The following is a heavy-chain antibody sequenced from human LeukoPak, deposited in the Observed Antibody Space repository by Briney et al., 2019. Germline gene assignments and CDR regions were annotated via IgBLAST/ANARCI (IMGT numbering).Heavy chain of an antibody. J-gene: IGHJ6*03. CDR3: ATFAAGGSYYYYMDV. V-gene: IGHV3-7*01. Sequence: GGSLRLSCAASGFTFSTYWMGWVRQAPGKGLEWVANIKQDGSAKYYVDSVKGRFTISRDNAENSLYLQMNSLRADDTAVYYCATFAAGGSYYYYMDVWGKGTTVTVSS. CDR2: IKQDGSAK. CDR1: GFTFSTYW. D-gene: IGHD6-25*01.